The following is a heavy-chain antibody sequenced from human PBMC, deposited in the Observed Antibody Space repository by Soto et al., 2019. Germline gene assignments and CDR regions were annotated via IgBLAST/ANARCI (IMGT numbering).Heavy chain of an antibody. CDR1: GFIFSDYG. Sequence: QGRLVESGGGVVQPGGSLRVSCAVSGFIFSDYGMQWARQAPGKGLEWVAVFWDDAGNKYYGDSVKGRFVVCRDNSNNMLYLEMNGLRVEDTAVYYCTRVGMDLTTNYYYGMDVWGQGTTVTVSS. J-gene: IGHJ6*02. CDR3: TRVGMDLTTNYYYGMDV. V-gene: IGHV3-33*01. CDR2: FWDDAGNK. D-gene: IGHD2-2*01.